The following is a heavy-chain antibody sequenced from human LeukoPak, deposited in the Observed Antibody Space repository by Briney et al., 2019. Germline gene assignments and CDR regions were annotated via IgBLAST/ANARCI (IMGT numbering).Heavy chain of an antibody. D-gene: IGHD3-10*01. CDR1: GYTFTSYG. J-gene: IGHJ6*03. CDR2: MNPNSGNT. Sequence: ASVKVSCKASGYTFTSYGISWVRQATGQGLEWMGWMNPNSGNTGYAQKFQGRVTMTRNTSISTAYMELSSLRSEDTAVYYCARVESITMVRGGPSPYYYYYYMDVWGKGTTVTISS. CDR3: ARVESITMVRGGPSPYYYYYYMDV. V-gene: IGHV1-8*02.